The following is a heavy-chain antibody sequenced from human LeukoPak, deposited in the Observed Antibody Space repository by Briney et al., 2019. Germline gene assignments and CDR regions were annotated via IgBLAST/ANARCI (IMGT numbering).Heavy chain of an antibody. CDR2: IKQDGSER. J-gene: IGHJ6*02. CDR1: GFISSSYW. CDR3: AIDSSGLPYYYYGMDV. V-gene: IGHV3-7*03. D-gene: IGHD3-22*01. Sequence: TGGSLRLSCAASGFISSSYWMSWVRQAPGKGLEWVANIKQDGSERYYGDSVKGRFTISRDNAKNSLYLQMSSLRAEDTAVYYCAIDSSGLPYYYYGMDVWGQGTTVTVSS.